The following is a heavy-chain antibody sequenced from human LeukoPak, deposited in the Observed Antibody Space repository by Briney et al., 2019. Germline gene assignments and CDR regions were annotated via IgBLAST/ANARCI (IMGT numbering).Heavy chain of an antibody. CDR3: AKGRRPYYYDSSGYYSFDY. Sequence: GASLRLSCAASGFTFGNYAMNWVRQAPGKGLEWVSSLSGSGGSTYYADSVKGRFTISRDNSKNTLYLQMNSLRDEDTAVYYCAKGRRPYYYDSSGYYSFDYWGQGTLVTVSS. D-gene: IGHD3-22*01. CDR1: GFTFGNYA. J-gene: IGHJ4*02. V-gene: IGHV3-23*01. CDR2: LSGSGGST.